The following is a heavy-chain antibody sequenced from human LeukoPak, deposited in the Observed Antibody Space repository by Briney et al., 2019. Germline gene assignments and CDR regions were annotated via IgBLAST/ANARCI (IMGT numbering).Heavy chain of an antibody. V-gene: IGHV1-8*01. D-gene: IGHD1-1*01. J-gene: IGHJ4*02. CDR3: ARSLWTGEPNGY. Sequence: ASVKVSCKASGYTFTSYDINWVRQATGQGLEWMGWMNPNSGNTGYAQKFQGRVTMTRNTSISTAYMELSSLRSEDTAVYYCARSLWTGEPNGYWGQGTLVTVSS. CDR1: GYTFTSYD. CDR2: MNPNSGNT.